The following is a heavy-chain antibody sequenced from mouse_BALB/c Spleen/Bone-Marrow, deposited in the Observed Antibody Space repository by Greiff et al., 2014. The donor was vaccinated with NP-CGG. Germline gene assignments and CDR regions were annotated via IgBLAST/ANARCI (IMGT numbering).Heavy chain of an antibody. Sequence: DVMLVESGGDLVKPGGSLKLSCAASGFTFSSYGMSWVRQTPDKRLEWVATISSGVTYTYYPDSVKGRFTISRDNAKNTLYLQMSSLKSEDTAMYYCARHYDGYWFAYWGQGTLVTVSA. CDR2: ISSGVTYT. D-gene: IGHD2-3*01. CDR3: ARHYDGYWFAY. V-gene: IGHV5-6*02. CDR1: GFTFSSYG. J-gene: IGHJ3*01.